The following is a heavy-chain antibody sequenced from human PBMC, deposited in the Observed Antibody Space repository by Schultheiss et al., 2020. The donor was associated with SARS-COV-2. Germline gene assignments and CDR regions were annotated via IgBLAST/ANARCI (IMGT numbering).Heavy chain of an antibody. D-gene: IGHD1-26*01. CDR2: INHTGGT. V-gene: IGHV4-61*01. CDR3: ARDSPFIVGPFDY. J-gene: IGHJ4*02. Sequence: SETLSLTCTVSGGSVNSGNSYWSWIRQPPGKGLEWIGEINHTGGTNYNPSLKSRVTISVDTSKNQFSLKLSSVTAADTAVYYCARDSPFIVGPFDYWGQGTLVTVSS. CDR1: GGSVNSGNSY.